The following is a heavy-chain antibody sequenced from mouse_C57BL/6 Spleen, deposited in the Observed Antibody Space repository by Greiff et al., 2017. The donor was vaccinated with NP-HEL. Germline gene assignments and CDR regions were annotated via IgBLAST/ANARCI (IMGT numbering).Heavy chain of an antibody. CDR2: INPYNGDT. CDR3: ARGELRAMDY. CDR1: GYSFTGYF. V-gene: IGHV1-20*01. J-gene: IGHJ4*01. Sequence: EVKLMESGPELVKPGDSVKISCKASGYSFTGYFMNWVMQSHGKSLEWIGRINPYNGDTFYNQKFKGKATLTVDKSSSTAHMELRSLTSEDSAVYYCARGELRAMDYWGQGTSVTVSS.